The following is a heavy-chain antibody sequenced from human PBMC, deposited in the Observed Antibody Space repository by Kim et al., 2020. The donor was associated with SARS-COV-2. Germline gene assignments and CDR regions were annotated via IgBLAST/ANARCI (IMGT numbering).Heavy chain of an antibody. Sequence: ASVKVSCKASGYTFTSYYMHWVRQAPGQGLEWMGIINPSGGSTSYAQKFQGRVTMTRDTSTSTVYMELSSLRSEDTAVYYCAREGGHGSGSYYKLLGWFDPWGQGTLVTVSS. CDR3: AREGGHGSGSYYKLLGWFDP. J-gene: IGHJ5*02. CDR1: GYTFTSYY. V-gene: IGHV1-46*01. CDR2: INPSGGST. D-gene: IGHD3-10*01.